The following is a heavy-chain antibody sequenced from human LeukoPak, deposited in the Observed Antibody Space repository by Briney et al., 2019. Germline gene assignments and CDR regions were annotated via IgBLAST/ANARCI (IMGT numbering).Heavy chain of an antibody. Sequence: ASVKVSCKASGGTFSSYAISWVRQAPGQGLEWMGRIIPIFGTANYAQKFQGRVTITTDESTSTAYMELSSLRSEDTAVYYCARGPGVVVILSYDAFDIWGQGTMVTVSS. CDR2: IIPIFGTA. D-gene: IGHD3-22*01. CDR3: ARGPGVVVILSYDAFDI. V-gene: IGHV1-69*05. CDR1: GGTFSSYA. J-gene: IGHJ3*02.